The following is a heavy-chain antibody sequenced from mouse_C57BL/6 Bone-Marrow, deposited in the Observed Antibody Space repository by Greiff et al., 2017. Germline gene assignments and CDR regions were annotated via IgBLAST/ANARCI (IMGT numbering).Heavy chain of an antibody. CDR1: GFNIKDDY. D-gene: IGHD2-4*01. Sequence: EVQLQQSGAELVRPGASVKLSCTASGFNIKDDYMHWVKQRPEQGLEWIGWIDPENGDTEYASKFQGKATITADTSSNTAYLQLSSLTSEDSAVYYCARGGYDYDPAWFAYWGQGTLVTVSA. CDR2: IDPENGDT. V-gene: IGHV14-4*01. J-gene: IGHJ3*01. CDR3: ARGGYDYDPAWFAY.